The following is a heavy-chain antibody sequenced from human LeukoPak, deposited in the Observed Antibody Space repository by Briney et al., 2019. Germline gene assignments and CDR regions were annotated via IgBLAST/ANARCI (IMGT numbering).Heavy chain of an antibody. CDR2: IKQDGSEK. Sequence: GGSLRLSCAASGFTFTTYWMGWVRQAPGKGLEWVANIKQDGSEKYYVDSVKGRFTISRDNAKNSLSLQMNSLRAEDTAVYYCARVLDYYFDYWGQGTLVTVSS. V-gene: IGHV3-7*01. CDR3: ARVLDYYFDY. CDR1: GFTFTTYW. J-gene: IGHJ4*02. D-gene: IGHD3/OR15-3a*01.